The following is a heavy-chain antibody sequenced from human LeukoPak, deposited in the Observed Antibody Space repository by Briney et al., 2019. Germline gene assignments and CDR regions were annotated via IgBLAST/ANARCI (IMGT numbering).Heavy chain of an antibody. D-gene: IGHD2-15*01. Sequence: GASVKVSCKASGYTFTSYAMNWVRQAPGQGLEWMGWINTNTGNPTYAQGFTGRFVFSLDTSVSTAYLQISSLKAEDTAVYYCARLQEGVVVAATVGTWFDPWGQGTLVTVSS. CDR3: ARLQEGVVVAATVGTWFDP. CDR1: GYTFTSYA. V-gene: IGHV7-4-1*02. J-gene: IGHJ5*02. CDR2: INTNTGNP.